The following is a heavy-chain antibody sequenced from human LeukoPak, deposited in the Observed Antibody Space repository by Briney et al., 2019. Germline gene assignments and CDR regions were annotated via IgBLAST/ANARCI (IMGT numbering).Heavy chain of an antibody. CDR3: ANTTGGWPRFFDH. Sequence: GGSLRLSCAASGYPFSGSDIHWVRQAPGKGLEWVAFVSHEGSSKFYAESVKGRFGISRDNSKSTTSLQMTGLRPDDTAVYYCANTTGGWPRFFDHWGQGTLVAVSS. CDR2: VSHEGSSK. V-gene: IGHV3-30*18. J-gene: IGHJ4*02. CDR1: GYPFSGSD. D-gene: IGHD6-19*01.